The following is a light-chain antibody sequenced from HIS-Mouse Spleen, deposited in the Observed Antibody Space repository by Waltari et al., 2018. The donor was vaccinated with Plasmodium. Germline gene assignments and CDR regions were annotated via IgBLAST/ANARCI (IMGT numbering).Light chain of an antibody. Sequence: SYELTQPPSVSVSPGQTARITCSGDALPQKYAYWYQQNSGQAPVLVIDEDSKRPSGIPAGFFCSSSVAMACLTISGAQGEDEADYYCYSTDSSGNHRVFGGGTKLTVL. CDR3: YSTDSSGNHRV. J-gene: IGLJ3*02. CDR1: ALPQKY. CDR2: EDS. V-gene: IGLV3-10*01.